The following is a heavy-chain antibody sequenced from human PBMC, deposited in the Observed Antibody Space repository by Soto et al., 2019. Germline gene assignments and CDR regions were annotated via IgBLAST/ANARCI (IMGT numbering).Heavy chain of an antibody. Sequence: QVQLVQSGAEVKKPGSSVKVSCKASGGTFSSYAISWVRQAPGQGLEWMGGIIPIFGTANYAQKFQGRVTITADESTSTAYMELSSLRSEDTAVYYCARVPQLDMITFGGVIVDYWGQGTLVTVSS. CDR1: GGTFSSYA. CDR3: ARVPQLDMITFGGVIVDY. D-gene: IGHD3-16*02. V-gene: IGHV1-69*01. CDR2: IIPIFGTA. J-gene: IGHJ4*02.